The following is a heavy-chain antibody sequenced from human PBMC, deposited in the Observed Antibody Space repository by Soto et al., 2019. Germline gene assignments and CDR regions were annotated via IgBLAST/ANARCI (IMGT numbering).Heavy chain of an antibody. CDR1: GFTFSSYA. CDR2: IIGSGGST. Sequence: PGGSLRLSCAASGFTFSSYAMSWVRQAPGKGLEWVSAIIGSGGSTYYADSVKGRFTISRDNSKNTLYLQMNSLRAEDTAVYYCAKAVSGYEGAVAKGVDYWGQGTLVTVSS. J-gene: IGHJ4*02. CDR3: AKAVSGYEGAVAKGVDY. V-gene: IGHV3-23*01. D-gene: IGHD5-12*01.